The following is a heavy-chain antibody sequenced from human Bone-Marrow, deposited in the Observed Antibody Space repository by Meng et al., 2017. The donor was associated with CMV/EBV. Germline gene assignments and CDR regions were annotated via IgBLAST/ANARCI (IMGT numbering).Heavy chain of an antibody. CDR2: INPNSGGT. CDR1: GYTFTGYY. J-gene: IGHJ4*02. V-gene: IGHV1-2*02. CDR3: VREREQQLVPDY. Sequence: QVQVSQAGAAVKKPGASVKVSCKASGYTFTGYYMHWGRQAPGQGLEWMGWINPNSGGTNYAQKFQGRVTMTRDTSISTAYMELSRLRSDDTAVYYCVREREQQLVPDYWGQGTLVTVPS. D-gene: IGHD6-13*01.